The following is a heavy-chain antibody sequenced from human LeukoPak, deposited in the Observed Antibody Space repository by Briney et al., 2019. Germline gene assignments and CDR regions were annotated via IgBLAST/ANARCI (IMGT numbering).Heavy chain of an antibody. J-gene: IGHJ2*01. Sequence: SETLSLTCTVSGGSISSYYWSWIRQPAGKGLEWIGRIYTSGSTNYNPSLKSRVTMSVGTSKNQFSLKLSSVTAADTAVYYCARVSSSWYQDWYFDLWGRGTLVTVSS. CDR1: GGSISSYY. D-gene: IGHD6-13*01. CDR2: IYTSGST. CDR3: ARVSSSWYQDWYFDL. V-gene: IGHV4-4*07.